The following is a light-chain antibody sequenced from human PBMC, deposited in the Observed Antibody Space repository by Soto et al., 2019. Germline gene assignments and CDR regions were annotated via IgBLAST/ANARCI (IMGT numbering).Light chain of an antibody. CDR2: DNN. Sequence: QSVLTQPPSVSGAPGQGVTISCTGSSSSIGAGYDVHWYQQVPGTANKLLIYDNNNRPSGVPDRFTGSKSDTSASLAITELQAEDEADYYCQSYDSYLSHFYVFGTGTKVTVL. CDR1: SSSIGAGYD. J-gene: IGLJ1*01. V-gene: IGLV1-40*01. CDR3: QSYDSYLSHFYV.